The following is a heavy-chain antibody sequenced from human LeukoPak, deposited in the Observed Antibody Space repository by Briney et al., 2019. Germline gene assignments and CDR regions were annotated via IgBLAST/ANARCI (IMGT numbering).Heavy chain of an antibody. CDR1: GLTFRSYA. Sequence: GGSLRLLYAPSGLTFRSYAMHCVRQAPGKGLEWLADITWEGSNKIYADTVWGRFTIYRDNSKTTPCVLFNSKRAEYTAVSYWARALDRLASYYCMDVSGQGTTVTV. V-gene: IGHV3-30-3*01. J-gene: IGHJ6*02. CDR3: ARALDRLASYYCMDV. D-gene: IGHD3/OR15-3a*01. CDR2: ITWEGSNK.